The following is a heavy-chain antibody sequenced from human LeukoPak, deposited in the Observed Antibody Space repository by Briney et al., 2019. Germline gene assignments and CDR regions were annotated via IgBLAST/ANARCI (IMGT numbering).Heavy chain of an antibody. CDR2: IHYSGST. CDR1: GGSVRSYY. J-gene: IGHJ4*02. Sequence: SETLSLTCSVSGGSVRSYYWGWIRQPPGKGLEWIGYIHYSGSTNYNPSLKSRVIISIDTSKDEFSLKLSSVTAADTAVYYCAKSGLFYDFWSGQPDWGQGVLVTVSS. CDR3: AKSGLFYDFWSGQPD. D-gene: IGHD3-3*01. V-gene: IGHV4-59*08.